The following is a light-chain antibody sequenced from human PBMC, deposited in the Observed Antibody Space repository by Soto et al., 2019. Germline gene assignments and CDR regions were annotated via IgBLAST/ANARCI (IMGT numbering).Light chain of an antibody. CDR1: SSDVGAYNY. J-gene: IGLJ2*01. Sequence: QSALTQPASVSGSPGQSITISCSGTSSDVGAYNYVSWYQQHPGKAPKLIIYEVNIRPSGVSDRFSGSKSANTASLTISGLRAEDEADYYCLSYTASDTFLFGGGTKLTVL. CDR2: EVN. V-gene: IGLV2-14*03. CDR3: LSYTASDTFL.